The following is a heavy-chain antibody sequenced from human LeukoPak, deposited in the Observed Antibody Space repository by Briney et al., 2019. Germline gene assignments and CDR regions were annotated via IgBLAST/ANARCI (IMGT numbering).Heavy chain of an antibody. V-gene: IGHV3-11*01. CDR2: ISSSGTTI. CDR3: ARRRDSGSLQHFDY. J-gene: IGHJ4*02. Sequence: GGSLRLSCATSGFTLSDYYMSWIRQAPGKGLEWVSYISSSGTTIYYADSVKGRFTISRDNAKNSLYLQMNSLRAEDTAVYYCARRRDSGSLQHFDYWGQGTLVTVSS. CDR1: GFTLSDYY. D-gene: IGHD1-26*01.